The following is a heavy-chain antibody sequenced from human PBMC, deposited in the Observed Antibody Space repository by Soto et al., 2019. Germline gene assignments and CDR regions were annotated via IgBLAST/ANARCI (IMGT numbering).Heavy chain of an antibody. Sequence: EVQLVESGGGLVKPGGSLRLSCAASGFTFSTYSMNWVRQGPGKGLEWLSSISSSGSTIYYADSVKGRFTISRDNAKNSLYLQMHSLRAEDTAVYYCASNYYNSSGYYSAYWGQGTLVTVSS. CDR1: GFTFSTYS. D-gene: IGHD3-22*01. CDR3: ASNYYNSSGYYSAY. CDR2: ISSSGSTI. J-gene: IGHJ4*02. V-gene: IGHV3-21*02.